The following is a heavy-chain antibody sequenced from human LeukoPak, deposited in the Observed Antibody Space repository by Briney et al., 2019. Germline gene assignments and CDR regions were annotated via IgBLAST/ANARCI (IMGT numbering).Heavy chain of an antibody. Sequence: PSETLSLTCAVYGGSFSGYYWSWIRQPPGKGLEWIGEINHSGSTNYNPSLKSRVTISVDTSKNQFSLKLASVTAADTALYYCARPNGSGSNYYFDTWGQGILVTVSS. J-gene: IGHJ4*02. CDR1: GGSFSGYY. V-gene: IGHV4-34*01. CDR2: INHSGST. CDR3: ARPNGSGSNYYFDT. D-gene: IGHD3-10*01.